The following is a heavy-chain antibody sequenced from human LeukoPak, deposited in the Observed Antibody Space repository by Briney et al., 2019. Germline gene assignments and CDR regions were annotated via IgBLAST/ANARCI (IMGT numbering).Heavy chain of an antibody. V-gene: IGHV1-46*01. CDR3: ARVRSGYQYYFDY. J-gene: IGHJ4*02. D-gene: IGHD3-22*01. CDR2: INPSGGST. CDR1: GYTFTNYH. Sequence: ASVKVSCKASGYTFTNYHLHWVRQAPGQGLEWMGIINPSGGSTSYAQKFQDRVTMTRDTSTSTVYMELNSLRSEDTAVYYCARVRSGYQYYFDYWGQGTLVTVSS.